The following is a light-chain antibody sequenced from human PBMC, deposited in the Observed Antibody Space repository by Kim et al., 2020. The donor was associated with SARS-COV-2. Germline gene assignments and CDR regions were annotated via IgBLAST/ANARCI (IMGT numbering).Light chain of an antibody. CDR3: QESYGTPSLS. Sequence: AVGGRVSITWRASQNIVNYLNWYQHKPGKAPSHLISAATSLQTGVPARFSGSGSGTDFTLTISSLQPEDFATYYCQESYGTPSLSFGGGTKVDIK. CDR2: AAT. V-gene: IGKV1-39*01. CDR1: QNIVNY. J-gene: IGKJ4*01.